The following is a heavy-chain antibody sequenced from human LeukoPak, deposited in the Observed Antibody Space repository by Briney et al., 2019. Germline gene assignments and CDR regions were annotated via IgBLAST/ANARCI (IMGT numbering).Heavy chain of an antibody. V-gene: IGHV6-1*01. D-gene: IGHD2-21*01. CDR1: GDSVSSNSAA. J-gene: IGHJ5*02. Sequence: SQTLSLTCDISGDSVSSNSAAWNWIRQSPSRGLEWLGRSYYRSKWYNDYAVSVQGRININPDTSKNQFSLQLSSVTAADTAVYYCARQAYGDRRVKWFDPWGQGTLVTVSS. CDR3: ARQAYGDRRVKWFDP. CDR2: SYYRSKWYN.